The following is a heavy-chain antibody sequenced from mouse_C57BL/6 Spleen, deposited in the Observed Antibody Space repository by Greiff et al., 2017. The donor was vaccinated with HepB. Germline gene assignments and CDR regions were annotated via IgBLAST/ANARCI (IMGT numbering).Heavy chain of an antibody. CDR1: GYSITSGYY. CDR2: ISYDGSN. D-gene: IGHD2-1*01. V-gene: IGHV3-6*01. Sequence: DVKLQESGPGLVKPSQSLSLTCSVTGYSITSGYYWNWIRQFPGNKLEWMGYISYDGSNNYNPSLKNRISITRDTSKNQFFLKLNSVTTEDTATYYCARGGYYGNYEAWFAYWGQGTLVTVSA. CDR3: ARGGYYGNYEAWFAY. J-gene: IGHJ3*01.